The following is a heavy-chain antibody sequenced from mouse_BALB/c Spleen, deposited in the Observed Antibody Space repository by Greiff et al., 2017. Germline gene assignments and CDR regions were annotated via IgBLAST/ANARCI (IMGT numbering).Heavy chain of an antibody. CDR3: ARDNDGGYAMDY. J-gene: IGHJ4*01. D-gene: IGHD2-12*01. V-gene: IGHV5-17*02. Sequence: EVKVEESGGGLVQPGGSRKLSCAASGFTFSSFGMHWVRQAPEKGLEWVAYISSGSSTIYYADTVKGRFTISRDNPKNTLFLQMTSLRSEDTAMYYCARDNDGGYAMDYWGQGTSVTVSS. CDR2: ISSGSSTI. CDR1: GFTFSSFG.